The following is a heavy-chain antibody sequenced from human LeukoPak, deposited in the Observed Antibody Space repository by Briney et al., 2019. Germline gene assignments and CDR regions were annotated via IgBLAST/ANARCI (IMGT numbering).Heavy chain of an antibody. CDR3: ARGLYFDV. D-gene: IGHD2-15*01. J-gene: IGHJ3*01. V-gene: IGHV3-48*02. CDR2: ISSDNSVL. Sequence: GGSLRLSCAGSGFTFRDYSMNWVRQAPGTGLEWVSYISSDNSVLYYANSVRGRFTISRDGAKSSLYLQMNSLRDEDTAIYYCARGLYFDVWGQGTMVTVSS. CDR1: GFTFRDYS.